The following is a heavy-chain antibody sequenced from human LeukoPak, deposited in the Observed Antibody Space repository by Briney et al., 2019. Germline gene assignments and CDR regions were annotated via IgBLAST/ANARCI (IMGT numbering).Heavy chain of an antibody. CDR3: ASLLGSSWDADY. CDR2: IYSGGST. CDR1: GFTVSSNY. D-gene: IGHD6-13*01. V-gene: IGHV3-66*01. J-gene: IGHJ4*02. Sequence: GGSLRLSCAASGFTVSSNYMSWVRQAPGKGLEWVSVIYSGGSTYYADSVKGRFTISRDNSKNTLYLQMNSLRAEETAVYYCASLLGSSWDADYWGQGTLVTVSS.